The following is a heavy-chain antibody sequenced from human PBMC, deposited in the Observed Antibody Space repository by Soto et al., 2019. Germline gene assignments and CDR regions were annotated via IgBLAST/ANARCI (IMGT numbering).Heavy chain of an antibody. D-gene: IGHD2-2*01. Sequence: QVQLVQSGAEVKKPGSSVKVSCKASGGTFSSYTISWVRQAPGQGLEWMGRIIPILGIANYAQKFQGRVTITADKSTSTAYMELSSLRSEDTAVYYCARPYCSSISCSFGMDVWGQGTTVTVSS. CDR1: GGTFSSYT. CDR2: IIPILGIA. J-gene: IGHJ6*02. CDR3: ARPYCSSISCSFGMDV. V-gene: IGHV1-69*02.